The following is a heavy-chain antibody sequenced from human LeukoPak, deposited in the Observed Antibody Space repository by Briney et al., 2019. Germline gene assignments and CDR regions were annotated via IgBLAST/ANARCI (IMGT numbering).Heavy chain of an antibody. CDR1: GFTFSSYA. D-gene: IGHD1-14*01. V-gene: IGHV3-30-3*01. CDR3: ARDPEATDVGYYYGMDV. Sequence: GGSLRLSCAASGFTFSSYAMHWVRQAPGKGLEWVAVISYDGSNKYYADSVKGRFTISRDNSKNTLYLQMNSLRAEDTAVYYCARDPEATDVGYYYGMDVWGQGTTVTVSS. CDR2: ISYDGSNK. J-gene: IGHJ6*02.